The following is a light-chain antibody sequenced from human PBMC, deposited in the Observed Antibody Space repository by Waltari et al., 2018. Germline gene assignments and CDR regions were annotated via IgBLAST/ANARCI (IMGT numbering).Light chain of an antibody. J-gene: IGLJ3*02. Sequence: QSALTQPASVSGSLGPSISISCAGTSNDVGAHNLVSWYQQYPGRAPKLVIYEVTNRPSGISSRFSGSKSGNTASLTISGLQSEDEAEYFCSSYSTTFTVLFGGGTKVTV. CDR2: EVT. CDR1: SNDVGAHNL. V-gene: IGLV2-14*01. CDR3: SSYSTTFTVL.